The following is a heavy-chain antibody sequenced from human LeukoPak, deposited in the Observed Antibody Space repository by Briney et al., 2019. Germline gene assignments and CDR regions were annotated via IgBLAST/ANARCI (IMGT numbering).Heavy chain of an antibody. D-gene: IGHD6-13*01. CDR2: IYTSGST. CDR1: GGSISSYY. V-gene: IGHV4-4*07. Sequence: SETLSLTCTVSGGSISSYYWSWIRQPAGKGLEWIGRIYTSGSTNYNPSLKSRVTMSVGMSKNQFPLKLSSMIAADTAVYYCARVSSSWYQDWYFDLWGRGTLVTVPS. CDR3: ARVSSSWYQDWYFDL. J-gene: IGHJ2*01.